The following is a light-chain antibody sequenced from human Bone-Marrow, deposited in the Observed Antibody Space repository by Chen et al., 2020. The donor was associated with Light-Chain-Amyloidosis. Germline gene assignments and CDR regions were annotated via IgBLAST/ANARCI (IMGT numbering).Light chain of an antibody. Sequence: SYELTQPPSVSVSPGQTARITGSGDDLPTKYAYWYQQKPGQAPVLVIHRDTERPSGISERFSDSSSGTTATLTISGVQAEDEADYHCQSADSSGTYEVIFGGGTKLTVL. V-gene: IGLV3-25*03. CDR2: RDT. J-gene: IGLJ2*01. CDR3: QSADSSGTYEVI. CDR1: DLPTKY.